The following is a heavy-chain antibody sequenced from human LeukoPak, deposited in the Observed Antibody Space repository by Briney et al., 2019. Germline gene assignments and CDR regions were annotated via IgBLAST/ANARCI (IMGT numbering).Heavy chain of an antibody. D-gene: IGHD3-3*01. Sequence: PSETLSLTCTVSGGSISSGGYYWSWIRQHPGKGLEWIGYIYYSGSTYYNPSLKSRVTISVDTSKNQFSLKLSSVTAADTAVYYCARLYPNYDLGYYFDYWGQGTLVTVSS. CDR3: ARLYPNYDLGYYFDY. CDR1: GGSISSGGYY. V-gene: IGHV4-31*03. J-gene: IGHJ4*02. CDR2: IYYSGST.